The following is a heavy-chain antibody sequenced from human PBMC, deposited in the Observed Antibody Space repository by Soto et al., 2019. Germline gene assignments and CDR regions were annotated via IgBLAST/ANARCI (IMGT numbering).Heavy chain of an antibody. CDR3: ARLSRYCTNGVCYTGGHYCYGMDV. CDR1: GYSFTSYW. J-gene: IGHJ6*02. CDR2: IYPGDSDT. Sequence: GESLKISCKGSGYSFTSYWIGWVRQMPGKGLEWMGIIYPGDSDTRYSPSFQGQVTISADKSISTAYLQWSSLKASDTAMYYCARLSRYCTNGVCYTGGHYCYGMDVWGQGTTVTVSS. D-gene: IGHD2-8*01. V-gene: IGHV5-51*01.